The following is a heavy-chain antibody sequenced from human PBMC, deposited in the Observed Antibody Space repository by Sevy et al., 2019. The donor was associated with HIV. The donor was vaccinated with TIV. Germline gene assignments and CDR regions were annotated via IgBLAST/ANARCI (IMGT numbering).Heavy chain of an antibody. CDR3: ARDSIVDIVATTILYYYYGMDV. J-gene: IGHJ6*02. Sequence: GGSLRLSCAASGFTFSSYSMNWVRHAPGKGLEWVSSISSSSSYIYYADSVKGRFTISGDNAKNSLYLQMNSLRAEDTAVYYCARDSIVDIVATTILYYYYGMDVWGQGTTVTVSS. V-gene: IGHV3-21*01. CDR1: GFTFSSYS. D-gene: IGHD5-12*01. CDR2: ISSSSSYI.